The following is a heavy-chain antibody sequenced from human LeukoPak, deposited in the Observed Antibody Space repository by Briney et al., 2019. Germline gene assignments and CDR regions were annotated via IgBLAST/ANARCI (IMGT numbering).Heavy chain of an antibody. CDR3: ARVVGSGWLYYFDY. D-gene: IGHD6-19*01. J-gene: IGHJ4*02. Sequence: ASVKVSCKASGYTFTSYGISWVRQAPGQGVEWMGWISAYNGNTNYAQKLQGRVTMTTDTSTSTAYMELRSLRSDDTAVYYCARVVGSGWLYYFDYWGQGTLVTVSS. V-gene: IGHV1-18*01. CDR1: GYTFTSYG. CDR2: ISAYNGNT.